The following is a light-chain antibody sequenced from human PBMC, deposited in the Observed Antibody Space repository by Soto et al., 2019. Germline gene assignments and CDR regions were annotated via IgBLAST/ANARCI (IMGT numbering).Light chain of an antibody. Sequence: DIQMTQSPSSVSASVGDRVTITCRASQGITNWLAWYQQKPGKAPKLLIYAASGLPSGVPSRFSGSGSGTDFTLTISSLLPEDVATYYCQQANSFPLTCGGGTKVEIK. CDR2: AAS. CDR1: QGITNW. J-gene: IGKJ4*01. CDR3: QQANSFPLT. V-gene: IGKV1-12*01.